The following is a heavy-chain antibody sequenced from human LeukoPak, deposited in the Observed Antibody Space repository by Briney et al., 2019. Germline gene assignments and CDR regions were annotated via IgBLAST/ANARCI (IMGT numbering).Heavy chain of an antibody. CDR2: IKQDGGEK. CDR1: GFTFSSYW. D-gene: IGHD4-17*01. CDR3: ARDLITVTTPLGMDV. J-gene: IGHJ6*02. V-gene: IGHV3-7*01. Sequence: GGSLRLSCAASGFTFSSYWMSWVRQAPGKGLEWVANIKQDGGEKYYVDSVKGRFTISRADAKNSLYLQLNSLRAEDTAVYYCARDLITVTTPLGMDVWGQGTTVTVSS.